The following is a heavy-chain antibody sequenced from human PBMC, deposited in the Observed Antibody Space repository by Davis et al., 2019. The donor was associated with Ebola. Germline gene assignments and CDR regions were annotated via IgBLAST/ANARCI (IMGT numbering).Heavy chain of an antibody. Sequence: GESLKISCAASGFTFSAYWMHWVRQAPGKGLVWVSSINNDGTIISYADSVRGRFSISRDNAQNTLFLQMNNLRADDTAVYYCVRWNDLWGQGTLVTVSS. CDR2: INNDGTII. CDR3: VRWNDL. V-gene: IGHV3-74*01. J-gene: IGHJ5*02. CDR1: GFTFSAYW. D-gene: IGHD1-1*01.